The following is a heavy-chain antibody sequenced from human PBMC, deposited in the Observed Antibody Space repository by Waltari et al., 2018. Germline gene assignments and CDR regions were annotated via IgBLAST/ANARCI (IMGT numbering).Heavy chain of an antibody. CDR3: ARDPGFSEFDL. V-gene: IGHV3-7*01. J-gene: IGHJ3*01. CDR1: GFTFNFYW. Sequence: EVQLAESGGGLVQPGGSLRLSCAASGFTFNFYWMSWVRQAPGKGLEFVANINQDGSEKSYVDSVKGRFTISRDNAKNSMSLQMSSLRAEDAAVYYCARDPGFSEFDLWGQGALVSISA. CDR2: INQDGSEK.